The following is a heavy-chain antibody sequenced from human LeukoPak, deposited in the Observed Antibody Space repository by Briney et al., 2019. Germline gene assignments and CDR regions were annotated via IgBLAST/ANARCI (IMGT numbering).Heavy chain of an antibody. CDR2: INHSGST. CDR1: GGSISSSSYY. CDR3: ARAGTGRSYHA. D-gene: IGHD3-10*01. V-gene: IGHV4-39*07. J-gene: IGHJ5*02. Sequence: PSETLSLTCTVSGGSISSSSYYWGWIRQPPGKGLEWIGEINHSGSTNYNPSLKSRVTISVDTSKNQFSLKLSSVTAADTAVYYCARAGTGRSYHAWGQGTLVTVSS.